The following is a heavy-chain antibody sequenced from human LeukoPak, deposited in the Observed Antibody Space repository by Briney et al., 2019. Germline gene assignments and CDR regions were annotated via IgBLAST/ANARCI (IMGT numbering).Heavy chain of an antibody. CDR1: GGSISSSSYY. J-gene: IGHJ4*02. Sequence: SETLSLTCTVSGGSISSSSYYWGWIRQPPGKGLEWIGSIYYSGSPYYNPSLKSRVTISVDTSKNQFSLKLSSVTAADTAVYYCARHEYCGGDCYQFDYWGQGTLVTVSS. CDR3: ARHEYCGGDCYQFDY. D-gene: IGHD2-21*02. V-gene: IGHV4-39*01. CDR2: IYYSGSP.